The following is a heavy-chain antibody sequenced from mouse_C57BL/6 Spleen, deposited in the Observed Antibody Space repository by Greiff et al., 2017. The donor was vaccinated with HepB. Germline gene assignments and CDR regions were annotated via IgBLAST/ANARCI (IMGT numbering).Heavy chain of an antibody. CDR1: GYAFSSSW. Sequence: QVQLQQSGPELVKPGASVKISCKASGYAFSSSWMNWVKQRPGKGLEWIGRIYPGDGDTNYNGKFKGKATLTADKSSSTAYMQLSSLTSEDSAVYFCAREGEAQATGFAYWGQGTLVTVSA. J-gene: IGHJ3*01. CDR3: AREGEAQATGFAY. CDR2: IYPGDGDT. V-gene: IGHV1-82*01. D-gene: IGHD3-2*02.